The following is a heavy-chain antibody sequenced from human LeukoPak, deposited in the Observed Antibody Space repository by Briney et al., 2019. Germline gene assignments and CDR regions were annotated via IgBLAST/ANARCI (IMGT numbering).Heavy chain of an antibody. CDR3: AGGGLPAAYYYYYMDV. Sequence: SETLSLTCTVSGGSISSYYWSWIRQPPGKGLEWIGYIYYSGSTNYNPSLKSRVTISVDTSKNQFSLKLSSVTAADTAVYYSAGGGLPAAYYYYYMDVWGKGTTVTVSS. J-gene: IGHJ6*03. CDR1: GGSISSYY. D-gene: IGHD2-2*01. CDR2: IYYSGST. V-gene: IGHV4-59*01.